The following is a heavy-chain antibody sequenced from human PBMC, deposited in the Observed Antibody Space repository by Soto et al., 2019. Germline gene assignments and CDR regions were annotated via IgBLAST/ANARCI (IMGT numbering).Heavy chain of an antibody. V-gene: IGHV4-34*01. D-gene: IGHD3-3*01. Sequence: SETLSLTCGLSGSLPVGSLSTYFWTWIRQPPGKGLEWIGEINHSGSPNYSPSLRGRVTISLDTSKKQFSLNLSSVTAADTAVYFCARARFSQWSQDYYDMDVWGQGTTVTVSS. J-gene: IGHJ6*02. CDR3: ARARFSQWSQDYYDMDV. CDR1: GSLPVGSLSTYF. CDR2: INHSGSP.